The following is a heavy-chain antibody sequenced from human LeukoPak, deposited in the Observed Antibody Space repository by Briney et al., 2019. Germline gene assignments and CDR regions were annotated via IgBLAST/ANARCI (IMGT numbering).Heavy chain of an antibody. Sequence: NPSETLSLTCTVSGDSISSYYWSWIRQPPGKGLEWIGYIYYSGSTNYNPSLKSRVTISVDTSKNQFSLELSSVTAADTAVYYCARDVGFEYGYGIDYWGQGTLVTVSS. V-gene: IGHV4-59*01. J-gene: IGHJ4*02. D-gene: IGHD5-18*01. CDR2: IYYSGST. CDR3: ARDVGFEYGYGIDY. CDR1: GDSISSYY.